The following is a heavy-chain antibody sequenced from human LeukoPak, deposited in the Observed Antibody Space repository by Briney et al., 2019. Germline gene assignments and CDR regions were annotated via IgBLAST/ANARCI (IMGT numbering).Heavy chain of an antibody. D-gene: IGHD1-26*01. CDR3: ARARWELLQASPRFDP. CDR1: GYTFTSYA. Sequence: VASVKVSCKASGYTFTSYAMNWVRQAPGQGLEWMGWINPNSGGTNYAQKFQGRVTMTRDTSISTAYMELSRLRSDDTAVYYCARARWELLQASPRFDPWGQGTLVTVSS. CDR2: INPNSGGT. J-gene: IGHJ5*02. V-gene: IGHV1-2*02.